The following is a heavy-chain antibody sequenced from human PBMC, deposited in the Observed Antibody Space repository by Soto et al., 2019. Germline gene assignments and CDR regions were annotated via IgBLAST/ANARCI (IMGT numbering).Heavy chain of an antibody. CDR2: ISQDGSEK. D-gene: IGHD3-3*01. CDR1: GFTFSSYW. Sequence: GGSLRLSCAGSGFTFSSYWMTWVRQAPGKGLEWVASISQDGSEKYHVDSVRGRFTISRDNAKNSLFLQMNSLGAEDTAVYYCARVPSQFLKSSEPTNWFDPWGQGTLVTVSS. V-gene: IGHV3-7*01. J-gene: IGHJ5*02. CDR3: ARVPSQFLKSSEPTNWFDP.